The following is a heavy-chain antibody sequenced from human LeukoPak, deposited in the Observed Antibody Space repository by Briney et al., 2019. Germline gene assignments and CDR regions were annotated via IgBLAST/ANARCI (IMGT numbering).Heavy chain of an antibody. CDR3: AKFFKRSQLLLSNWFDP. CDR2: ISSSGSTI. Sequence: GGSLRLSCAASGFTFSDYYMSWIRQAPGKGLEWVSYISSSGSTIYYADSVKGRFTISRDNAKNSLYLQMNSLRAEDTAVYYCAKFFKRSQLLLSNWFDPWGQGTLVTVSS. D-gene: IGHD2-15*01. V-gene: IGHV3-11*04. J-gene: IGHJ5*02. CDR1: GFTFSDYY.